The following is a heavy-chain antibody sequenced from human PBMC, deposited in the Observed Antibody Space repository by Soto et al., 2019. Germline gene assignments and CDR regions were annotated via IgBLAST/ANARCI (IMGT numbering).Heavy chain of an antibody. CDR1: GYTFTNYG. CDR3: ARVRQLVGYFYYYIDV. CDR2: ISAYNGDT. Sequence: QVQLLQSGAEVKKPGASVKVSCKASGYTFTNYGITWVRQAPGQGLEWMGWISAYNGDTHYTQRLQGRVTMTTDTSTSTAYMELRGLRSDDTAVYYGARVRQLVGYFYYYIDVWGKGTTVTVSS. V-gene: IGHV1-18*01. D-gene: IGHD6-6*01. J-gene: IGHJ6*03.